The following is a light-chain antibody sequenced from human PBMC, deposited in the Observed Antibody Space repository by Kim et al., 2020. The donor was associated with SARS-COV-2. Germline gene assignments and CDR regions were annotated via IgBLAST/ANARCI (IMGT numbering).Light chain of an antibody. Sequence: GQSVTTSCTGTSDDVGGFNLVSWYQQYPGTAPRLIISDVYKRPSGVSDRFSGSKSGNTASLTISGLQAEDEAYYYCCSYAGNSLWVFGGGTQLTVL. CDR1: SDDVGGFNL. CDR3: CSYAGNSLWV. CDR2: DVY. V-gene: IGLV2-23*02. J-gene: IGLJ3*02.